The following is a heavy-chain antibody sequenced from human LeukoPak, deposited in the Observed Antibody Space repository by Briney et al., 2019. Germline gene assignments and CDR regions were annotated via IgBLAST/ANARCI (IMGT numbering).Heavy chain of an antibody. CDR3: ARGLPSYYYDSSGYLRFDY. D-gene: IGHD3-22*01. CDR1: GFTFSSYS. V-gene: IGHV3-48*04. CDR2: ISSSSSTI. Sequence: GGSLRLSCAASGFTFSSYSMNWVRQAPGKGLEWVSYISSSSSTIYYADSVKGRFTISRDNAKNSLYLQMNSLGAEDTAVYYCARGLPSYYYDSSGYLRFDYWGQGTLVTVSS. J-gene: IGHJ4*02.